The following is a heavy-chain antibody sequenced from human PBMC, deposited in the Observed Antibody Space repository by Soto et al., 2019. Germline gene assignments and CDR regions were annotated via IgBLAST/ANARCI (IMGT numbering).Heavy chain of an antibody. CDR1: GFSFNTSG. CDR2: IAVDGSQE. V-gene: IGHV3-30*03. Sequence: QVQLVESGGGVVQPGRALRLSCAASGFSFNTSGMHWVRQAPGKGLEWVAVIAVDGSQEFYGDSVRGRFTISRDNSKNTLFLQMKSLTPEDTAVYYCATKVRVTNYRYYGMDVWGQGTTVTVSS. J-gene: IGHJ6*02. D-gene: IGHD2-21*02. CDR3: ATKVRVTNYRYYGMDV.